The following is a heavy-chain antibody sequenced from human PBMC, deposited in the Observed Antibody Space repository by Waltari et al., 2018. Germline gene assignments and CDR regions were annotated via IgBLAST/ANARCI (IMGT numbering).Heavy chain of an antibody. J-gene: IGHJ5*02. CDR2: IVPILGIS. Sequence: QVQLVQSGAEVKKPGSSVKVSCKTSGGTLNSDAITWVRQAPGQSLEWMGGIVPILGISNHAPKFQGRATITADTSTGTFYIELSSLRSDDTAVYYWAGGVRIFGVVRWFDPWGQGTLVTVSS. CDR3: AGGVRIFGVVRWFDP. D-gene: IGHD3-3*01. CDR1: GGTLNSDA. V-gene: IGHV1-69*10.